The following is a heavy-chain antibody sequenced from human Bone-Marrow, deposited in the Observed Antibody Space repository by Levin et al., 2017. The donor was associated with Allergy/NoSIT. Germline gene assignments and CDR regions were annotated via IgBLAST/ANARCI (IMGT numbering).Heavy chain of an antibody. CDR2: MNPNSGNT. D-gene: IGHD2-2*01. CDR3: ARAPGIRVSKGYCISTSWRGGWFDP. V-gene: IGHV1-8*01. CDR1: GYTFTSYD. J-gene: IGHJ5*02. Sequence: AASVKVSCKASGYTFTSYDINWVRQATGQGLEWMGWMNPNSGNTGYAQKFQGRVTMTRNTSISTAYMELSSLRSEDTAVYYCARAPGIRVSKGYCISTSWRGGWFDPWGQGTLVTVSS.